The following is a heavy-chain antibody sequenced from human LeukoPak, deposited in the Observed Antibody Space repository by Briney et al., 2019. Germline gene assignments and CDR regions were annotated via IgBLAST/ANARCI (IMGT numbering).Heavy chain of an antibody. CDR1: GYTFTNYA. D-gene: IGHD1-1*01. CDR2: INAGNGNT. CDR3: ARQHTIGTTGCNFDY. V-gene: IGHV1-3*01. J-gene: IGHJ4*02. Sequence: ASVKVSCKASGYTFTNYAIYWVRQAPGQRLEWMGWINAGNGNTKYSQKFQGRVTITSDTSASTASMELSSLRCEDTAIYYCARQHTIGTTGCNFDYWGQGTLVTVSS.